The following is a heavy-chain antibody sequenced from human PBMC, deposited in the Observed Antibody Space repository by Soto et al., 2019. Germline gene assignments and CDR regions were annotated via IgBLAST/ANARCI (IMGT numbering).Heavy chain of an antibody. CDR2: ISYDGSNK. CDR3: ASQTYYDFWSGFKTFDY. CDR1: GFTFSSYA. Sequence: QVQLVESGGGVVQPGRSLRLSCADSGFTFSSYAMHWVRQAPGKGLEWVAVISYDGSNKYYADSVKVRFTISRDNSKNTLYLQMNSLRDEDTAVYYCASQTYYDFWSGFKTFDYWGQGNLVTVSS. D-gene: IGHD3-3*01. J-gene: IGHJ4*02. V-gene: IGHV3-30-3*01.